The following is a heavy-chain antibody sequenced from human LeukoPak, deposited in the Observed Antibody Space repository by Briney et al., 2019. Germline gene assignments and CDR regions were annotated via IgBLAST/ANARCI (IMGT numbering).Heavy chain of an antibody. J-gene: IGHJ6*03. D-gene: IGHD2-15*01. CDR1: GGSLSGYH. Sequence: SVTLSLTCAVYGGSLSGYHWSWIRQPPGKGLEWIGEINHSGSTNYNPSLKSRVTISVDTSKNQFSLKLSSVTAADTAVYYCARGEIFDYYYYYYMNVWGKGTTVTVSS. CDR3: ARGEIFDYYYYYYMNV. CDR2: INHSGST. V-gene: IGHV4-34*01.